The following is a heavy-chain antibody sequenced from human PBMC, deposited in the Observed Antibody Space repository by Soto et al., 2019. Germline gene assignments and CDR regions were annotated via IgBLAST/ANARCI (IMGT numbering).Heavy chain of an antibody. CDR1: GGSFSGYY. D-gene: IGHD3-10*01. V-gene: IGHV4-34*01. CDR3: ARSRGLVDY. CDR2: INHSGST. Sequence: SETLSLTCACYGGSFSGYYWIWIRQPPGKGLEWIGEINHSGSTNYNPSLKSRVTISVDTSKNQFSLKLSSVTAADTAVYYCARSRGLVDYWGQGTLVTVSS. J-gene: IGHJ4*02.